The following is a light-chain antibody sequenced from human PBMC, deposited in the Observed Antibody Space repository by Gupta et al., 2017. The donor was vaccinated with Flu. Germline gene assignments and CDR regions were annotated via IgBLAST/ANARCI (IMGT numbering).Light chain of an antibody. V-gene: IGLV3-25*02. CDR1: ELAQKY. Sequence: SYELTQPPSVSVPPGQTARITCSGDELAQKYAHWDQQNAGQAPVMVIYKDNERPAGIPERFSGSRSGTTVTLTISGVQAEDEADYYCQSVDSSATAVFGTGTKVTVL. J-gene: IGLJ1*01. CDR3: QSVDSSATAV. CDR2: KDN.